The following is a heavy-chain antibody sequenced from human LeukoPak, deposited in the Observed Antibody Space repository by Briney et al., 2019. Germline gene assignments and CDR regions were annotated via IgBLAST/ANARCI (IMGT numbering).Heavy chain of an antibody. CDR1: GFTFSSYW. J-gene: IGHJ6*02. CDR3: AMPTSPFYYYGMDV. V-gene: IGHV3-7*01. Sequence: PSGGSLRLSCAASGFTFSSYWMSWVRQAPGKGLEWVANIKQDGSEKYYVDSVKGRFTISRDNSKNTLYLQMNSLRAEDTGVYYCAMPTSPFYYYGMDVWGQGTTVTVSS. CDR2: IKQDGSEK. D-gene: IGHD6-6*01.